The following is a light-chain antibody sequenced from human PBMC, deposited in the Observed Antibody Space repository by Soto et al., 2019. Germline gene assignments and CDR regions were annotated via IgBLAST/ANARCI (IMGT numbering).Light chain of an antibody. J-gene: IGLJ1*01. V-gene: IGLV2-8*01. CDR3: KSYARSNTYV. CDR1: KNDIGVYGF. Sequence: QSALTPPPSASGSPGQPVTISCTGTKNDIGVYGFVAGYQHHPGKAPRLIIYEVVQRHSGVPDRFSGSMSGNTASLTVSGLQPAALADYFCKSYARSNTYVFGRDTKVTVL. CDR2: EVV.